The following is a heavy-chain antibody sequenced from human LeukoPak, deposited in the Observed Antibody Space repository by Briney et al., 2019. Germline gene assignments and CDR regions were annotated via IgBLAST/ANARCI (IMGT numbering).Heavy chain of an antibody. Sequence: SETLSLTCTVSGGSISSYYWSRIRQPPGKGLEWIGYIYYSGSTNYNPSLKSRVTISVDTSKNQFSLKLSSVTAADTAVYYCARKLNYYYGMDVWGQGTTVTVSS. CDR3: ARKLNYYYGMDV. D-gene: IGHD6-6*01. CDR2: IYYSGST. J-gene: IGHJ6*02. V-gene: IGHV4-59*01. CDR1: GGSISSYY.